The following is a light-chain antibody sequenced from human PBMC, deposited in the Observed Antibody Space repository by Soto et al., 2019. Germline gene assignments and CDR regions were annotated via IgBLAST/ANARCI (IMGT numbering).Light chain of an antibody. CDR3: PQRKNWQVT. CDR1: QSVGDTF. J-gene: IGKJ5*01. Sequence: EIVFTQSPGTLSLSPGEKATLSCRASQSVGDTFLSWYQQKPGLAPRLLIYGVSNRETGIPERFSGSGAGPGCTRTISSLELEDVEIDCCPQRKNWQVTFCQGTRLEIK. CDR2: GVS. V-gene: IGKV3D-20*02.